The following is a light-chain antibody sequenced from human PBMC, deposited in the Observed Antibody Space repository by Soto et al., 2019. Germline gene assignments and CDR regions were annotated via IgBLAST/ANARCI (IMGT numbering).Light chain of an antibody. V-gene: IGKV3-11*01. Sequence: EIVLTQSPATLSLSPGERATLSCRASQSVSSYFAWYQQKPGQTPRLLIYDASNRATGIPARFSGSGSGTDFTLTISGLEPEDFAVYYCQQRSNWPLITFGQGTRLEIK. CDR1: QSVSSY. CDR3: QQRSNWPLIT. J-gene: IGKJ5*01. CDR2: DAS.